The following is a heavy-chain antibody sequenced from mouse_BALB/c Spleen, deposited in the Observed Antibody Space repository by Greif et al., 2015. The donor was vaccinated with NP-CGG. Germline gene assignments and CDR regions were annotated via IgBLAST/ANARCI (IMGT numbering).Heavy chain of an antibody. V-gene: IGHV5-4*02. D-gene: IGHD1-1*01. CDR3: ARDYYGSSWYFDV. Sequence: EVKLVESGGGLVKPGGSLKLSCAASGFTFSDYYMYWVRQTPEKRLEWVATISDGGSYTYYPDSVKGRFTISRDNAKNNLYLQMSSLKSEDTAMYYCARDYYGSSWYFDVWGAGTTVTVSS. CDR1: GFTFSDYY. J-gene: IGHJ1*01. CDR2: ISDGGSYT.